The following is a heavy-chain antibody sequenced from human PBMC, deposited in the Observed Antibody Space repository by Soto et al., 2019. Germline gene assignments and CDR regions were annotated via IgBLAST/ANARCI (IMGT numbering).Heavy chain of an antibody. V-gene: IGHV5-51*01. Sequence: VESLQISSKGSGYSFRPYWIAWGRQMPGKGLECMGIIYPGDSDTRYSPSFQGQVTISVDKSISTAYLQWSSLRASDTAIYYCARHGNFSSMTNFHPFWGRGALVTGSS. CDR2: IYPGDSDT. D-gene: IGHD1-1*01. CDR3: ARHGNFSSMTNFHPF. CDR1: GYSFRPYW. J-gene: IGHJ4*02.